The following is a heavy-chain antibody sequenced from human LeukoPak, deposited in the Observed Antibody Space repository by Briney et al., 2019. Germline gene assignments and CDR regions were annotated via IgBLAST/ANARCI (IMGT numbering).Heavy chain of an antibody. CDR1: GFTFSSYS. V-gene: IGHV3-21*01. Sequence: PGGSLRLSCAASGFTFSSYSMNCVRQAPGKGLEWVSSISSSSSYIYYADSVKGRFTISRDNAKNSLYLQMNSLRAEDTAVYYCARDSDSSSYYYYMDVWGKGTTVTVSS. J-gene: IGHJ6*03. D-gene: IGHD6-6*01. CDR2: ISSSSSYI. CDR3: ARDSDSSSYYYYMDV.